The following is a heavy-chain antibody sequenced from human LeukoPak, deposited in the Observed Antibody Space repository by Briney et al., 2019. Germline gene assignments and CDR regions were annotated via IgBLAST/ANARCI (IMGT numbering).Heavy chain of an antibody. CDR3: AREEDSYPAAMFTSDY. V-gene: IGHV1-18*01. Sequence: ASVKVSCKSSGYTFTSYGISWVRQAPGQGREGMGWISAYNCNTNYAQKLQGRVTMTTDTSTSTAYMELRSLRSDDTAVYYCAREEDSYPAAMFTSDYWGQGTLVTVSS. CDR1: GYTFTSYG. CDR2: ISAYNCNT. D-gene: IGHD2-2*01. J-gene: IGHJ4*02.